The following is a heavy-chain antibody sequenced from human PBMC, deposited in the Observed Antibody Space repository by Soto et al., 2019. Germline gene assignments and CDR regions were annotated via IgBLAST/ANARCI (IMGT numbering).Heavy chain of an antibody. J-gene: IGHJ5*02. D-gene: IGHD2-2*01. V-gene: IGHV1-69*12. CDR3: AREAELVPAANRDHLFDP. CDR1: GGTFSSYA. CDR2: IIPIFGTA. Sequence: QVQLVQSGAEVKKPGSSVKVSCKASGGTFSSYAISWVRQAPGQGLEWMGGIIPIFGTANYAQKFQGRVTITADESTSTAYMELSSLRSEDTAVYYCAREAELVPAANRDHLFDPWGQGTLVTVSS.